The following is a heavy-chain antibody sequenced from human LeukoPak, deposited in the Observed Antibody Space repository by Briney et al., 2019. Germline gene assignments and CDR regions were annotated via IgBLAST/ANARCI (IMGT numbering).Heavy chain of an antibody. CDR3: ARDRNTDFWSGYYTNYFDY. D-gene: IGHD3-3*01. V-gene: IGHV3-7*01. Sequence: GGSLRLSCAASGFTFSSYWMSWVRQAPGKGLEWVANIKQDGSEKYYVDTVKGRFTISRDNVKNSLYLQMNSLRAEDTAVYYCARDRNTDFWSGYYTNYFDYWGQGTLVTVSS. CDR2: IKQDGSEK. CDR1: GFTFSSYW. J-gene: IGHJ4*02.